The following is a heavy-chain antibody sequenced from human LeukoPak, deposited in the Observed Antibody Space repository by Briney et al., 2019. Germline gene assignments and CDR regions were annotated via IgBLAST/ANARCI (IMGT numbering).Heavy chain of an antibody. V-gene: IGHV1-2*02. CDR3: ARVLGDIVVVPAAIQDFGAFDI. D-gene: IGHD2-2*01. CDR1: GYTFTGYY. CDR2: INPNSGGT. J-gene: IGHJ3*02. Sequence: GASVKVSCKASGYTFTGYYMHWVRQAPGQGLEWMGWINPNSGGTNYAQKFQGRVTMTRDTSISTAYMELSRLRSDDTAVYYCARVLGDIVVVPAAIQDFGAFDIWGQGTMVTVSS.